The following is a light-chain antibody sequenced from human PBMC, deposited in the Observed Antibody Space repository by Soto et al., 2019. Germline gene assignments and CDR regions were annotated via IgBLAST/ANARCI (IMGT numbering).Light chain of an antibody. Sequence: QSVLTQPPSVSAAPGQKVTISCSGRSPSIGNNIVSWYQQLPGTAPKLLIYEDNKRPSGIPDRFSGSKSGTSATLGITGLQTGDEAEYYCASWDSSLTGGVFGGGTKLTVL. CDR2: EDN. J-gene: IGLJ2*01. CDR1: SPSIGNNI. V-gene: IGLV1-51*02. CDR3: ASWDSSLTGGV.